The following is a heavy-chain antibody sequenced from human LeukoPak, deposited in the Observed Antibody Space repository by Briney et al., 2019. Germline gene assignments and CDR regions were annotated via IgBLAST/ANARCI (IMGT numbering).Heavy chain of an antibody. CDR2: IRTNTGNP. D-gene: IGHD6-13*01. CDR3: ARDNYPGIAAAGSDY. CDR1: GYTFTNYA. Sequence: ASVKVSCKASGYTFTNYAMNWVRQAPGQGLEWMGWIRTNTGNPTYAQGFTGRFVFSLDTSVSTAYLQISSLKAEDTAVYYCARDNYPGIAAAGSDYWGQGTLVTVSS. V-gene: IGHV7-4-1*02. J-gene: IGHJ4*02.